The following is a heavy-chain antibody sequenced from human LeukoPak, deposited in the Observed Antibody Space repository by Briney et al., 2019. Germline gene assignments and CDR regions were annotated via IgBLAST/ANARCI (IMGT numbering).Heavy chain of an antibody. CDR1: GYTFTSYD. D-gene: IGHD6-13*01. J-gene: IGHJ4*02. CDR2: MNPNSGNT. CDR3: ARVPTWYPVDY. V-gene: IGHV1-8*01. Sequence: ASVNVSCKASGYTFTSYDLNWMRQATGQGLEWMGWMNPNSGNTGYAQKFQGRVTMTRNTSISTAYMELSSLRSEDTAVYYCARVPTWYPVDYWGQGTLVTVSS.